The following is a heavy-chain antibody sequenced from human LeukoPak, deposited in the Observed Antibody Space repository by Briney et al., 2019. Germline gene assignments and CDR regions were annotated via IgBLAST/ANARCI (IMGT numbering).Heavy chain of an antibody. CDR3: ARQGTAAAALDY. Sequence: GESLKISCKGSGYSFTDYWLGWVRPMPGKGLEWMGIIYPGDSDTTYSPSFQGQVTISVDRSISSSYLQWGSLKASDTAMYYCARQGTAAAALDYWGQGTLVTVSS. CDR1: GYSFTDYW. CDR2: IYPGDSDT. J-gene: IGHJ4*02. V-gene: IGHV5-51*01. D-gene: IGHD6-13*01.